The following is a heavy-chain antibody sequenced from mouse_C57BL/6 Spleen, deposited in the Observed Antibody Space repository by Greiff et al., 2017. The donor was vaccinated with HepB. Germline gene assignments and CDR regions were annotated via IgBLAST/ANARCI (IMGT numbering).Heavy chain of an antibody. CDR1: GFTFSSYA. CDR3: ARALLLLRSWFAY. V-gene: IGHV5-4*01. J-gene: IGHJ3*01. CDR2: ISDGGSYT. D-gene: IGHD1-1*01. Sequence: DVHLVESGGGLVKPGGSLKLSCAASGFTFSSYAMSWVRQTPEKRLEWVATISDGGSYTYYPDNVKGRFTISRDNAKNNLYLQMSHLKSEDTAMYDCARALLLLRSWFAYWGQGTLVTVSA.